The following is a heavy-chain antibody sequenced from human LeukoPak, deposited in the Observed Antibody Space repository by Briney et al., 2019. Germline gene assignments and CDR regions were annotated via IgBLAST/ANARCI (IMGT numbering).Heavy chain of an antibody. CDR3: ARLSSSSHLFDY. J-gene: IGHJ4*02. CDR1: GGSISSTSYY. V-gene: IGHV4-39*01. Sequence: SETLSLTCTVSGGSISSTSYYWCWIRQPPGKGLEWIGSIYYSGSTYYNPSLKSRVTISVDTSKNQFSLKLSSVTAADTAVYYCARLSSSSHLFDYWGQGTLVTVSS. D-gene: IGHD6-6*01. CDR2: IYYSGST.